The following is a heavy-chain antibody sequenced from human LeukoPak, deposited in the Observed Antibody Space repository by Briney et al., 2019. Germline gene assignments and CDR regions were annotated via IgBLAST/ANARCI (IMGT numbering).Heavy chain of an antibody. J-gene: IGHJ6*02. Sequence: GGSLRLSCAASGFTFSDYTMSWFRQAPGKGLEWVASINHNGNVNYYVDSVKGRFTISRDNAKNSLYLQMSNLRAEDTAVYFCARGGGLDVWGQGATVTVSS. D-gene: IGHD3-16*01. CDR3: ARGGGLDV. CDR1: GFTFSDYT. V-gene: IGHV3-7*03. CDR2: INHNGNVN.